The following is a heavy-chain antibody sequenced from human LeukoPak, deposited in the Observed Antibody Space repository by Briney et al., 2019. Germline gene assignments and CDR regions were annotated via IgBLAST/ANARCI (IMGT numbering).Heavy chain of an antibody. CDR2: IYHSGST. V-gene: IGHV4-30-2*01. CDR1: GGSISSGGYS. D-gene: IGHD6-13*01. CDR3: ARGLAAAVDAFDI. Sequence: SQTLSLTCAVSGGSISSGGYSWSWIRQPPGKGLEWIGYIYHSGSTYYNPSLKSRVTISVVRSKNQFSLKLSSVTAADTAVYYCARGLAAAVDAFDIWGQGTMVTVSS. J-gene: IGHJ3*02.